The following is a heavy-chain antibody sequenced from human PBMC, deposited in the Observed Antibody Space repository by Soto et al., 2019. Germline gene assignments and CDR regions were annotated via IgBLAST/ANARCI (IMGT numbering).Heavy chain of an antibody. V-gene: IGHV3-11*06. D-gene: IGHD2-21*01. CDR2: ISPKSTFR. J-gene: IGHJ4*02. CDR3: VRGGGGGLFEH. CDR1: GFTFSDYY. Sequence: LRLSCEGSGFTFSDYYMTWIRQAPGKGLEWLSHISPKSTFRNYADSVKGRFTISRDNTESSLFLQMNSLGVDDTAVYSCVRGGGGGLFEHWGQGVLVTVSS.